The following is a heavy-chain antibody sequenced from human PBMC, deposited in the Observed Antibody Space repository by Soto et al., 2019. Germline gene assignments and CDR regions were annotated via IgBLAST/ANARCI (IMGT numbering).Heavy chain of an antibody. J-gene: IGHJ6*02. CDR1: GFTLSSYS. D-gene: IGHD5-18*01. CDR2: ISSSSSTI. V-gene: IGHV3-48*02. Sequence: WGSLRLSCAASGFTLSSYSMNWVRQAPGKGLEWVSYISSSSSTIYYADSVKGRFTISRDNAKNSLYLQMNSLRDEDTAVYYCARTREVDTAMVIARTYYYYYGMDVWGQGTTVTVSS. CDR3: ARTREVDTAMVIARTYYYYYGMDV.